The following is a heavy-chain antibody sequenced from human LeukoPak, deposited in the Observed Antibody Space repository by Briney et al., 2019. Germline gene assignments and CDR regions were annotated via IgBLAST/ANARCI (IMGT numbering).Heavy chain of an antibody. D-gene: IGHD3-3*01. J-gene: IGHJ4*02. CDR2: IYHSGST. CDR1: GGSISSSNW. V-gene: IGHV4-4*02. CDR3: ARIFWSGYYKGGGFDY. Sequence: PSETLSLTCAVSGGSISSSNWWSWVRQPPGKGLEWIGEIYHSGSTNYNPSLKSRVTISVDKSKNQFSLKLSSVTAADTAVYYCARIFWSGYYKGGGFDYWGQGTLVTVSS.